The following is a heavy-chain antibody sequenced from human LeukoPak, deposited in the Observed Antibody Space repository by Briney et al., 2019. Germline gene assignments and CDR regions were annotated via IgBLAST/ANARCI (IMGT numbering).Heavy chain of an antibody. D-gene: IGHD6-19*01. CDR2: INSDGSST. J-gene: IGHJ3*02. V-gene: IGHV3-74*01. CDR3: ASSGWYRGAFDI. Sequence: PGGSLRLSCVASGFTFRSFWMHWVRQAPGKGLVWVSRINSDGSSTSYADSVKGRFIISRDNARNTLNLQMNSLRAEDTAVYYCASSGWYRGAFDIWGHGTMVTVSS. CDR1: GFTFRSFW.